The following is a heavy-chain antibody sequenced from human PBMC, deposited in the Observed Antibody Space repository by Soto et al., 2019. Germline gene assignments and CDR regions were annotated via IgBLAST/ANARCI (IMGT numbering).Heavy chain of an antibody. J-gene: IGHJ4*02. Sequence: GSLRLSCXASGFIFSSYTMHWVRQAPGKGLEWVGVITYDGSNQYYADSVKGRFTISRDNSRNMLFLQMNSLRPDDTAVYYCARAPSGSYPEFDYWGQGTLVTVSS. CDR2: ITYDGSNQ. CDR3: ARAPSGSYPEFDY. V-gene: IGHV3-30-3*01. CDR1: GFIFSSYT. D-gene: IGHD1-26*01.